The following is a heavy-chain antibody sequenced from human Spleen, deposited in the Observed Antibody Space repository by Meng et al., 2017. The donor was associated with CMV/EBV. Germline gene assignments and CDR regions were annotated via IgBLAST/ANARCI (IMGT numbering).Heavy chain of an antibody. Sequence: QVQLLPSGAGLLKPSQTLSLPCAISGDSVSNTGAAWNWVRQSPSRGLEWLGRTYYRSKWYNEYAESVKSRITINPDTSKNQFSLQLKSVTPEDTAVYYCARDPEYSYSILDTWGQGTLVTVSS. D-gene: IGHD2/OR15-2a*01. CDR2: TYYRSKWYN. V-gene: IGHV6-1*01. J-gene: IGHJ5*02. CDR3: ARDPEYSYSILDT. CDR1: GDSVSNTGAA.